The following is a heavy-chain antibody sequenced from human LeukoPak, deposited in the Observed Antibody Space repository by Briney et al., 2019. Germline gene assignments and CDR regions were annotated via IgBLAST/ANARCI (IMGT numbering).Heavy chain of an antibody. D-gene: IGHD3-9*01. CDR2: IDWIGGST. V-gene: IGHV3-20*04. Sequence: RAGGSLRLSCAASGFTFSNYWMSWVRQAPGKGLEWVSGIDWIGGSTGYADSVKGRFTISRDNAKNSLYLQMNSLRAEDTALYYCARVKSDILTGYSQYYYYYYMDVWGKGTTVTVSS. CDR3: ARVKSDILTGYSQYYYYYYMDV. CDR1: GFTFSNYW. J-gene: IGHJ6*03.